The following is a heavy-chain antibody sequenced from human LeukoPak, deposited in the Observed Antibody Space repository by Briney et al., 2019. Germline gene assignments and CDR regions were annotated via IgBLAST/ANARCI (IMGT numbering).Heavy chain of an antibody. CDR1: GYAFTSYG. Sequence: ASVKVSCKASGYAFTSYGISRMGQAPGQGLEWMGWISAYNGNTNYAQKLQGRVTMTTDPSTSTAYMELRSLQSDDTAVYYCASTHDYGYSRPYYWGQGTLVTVSS. CDR2: ISAYNGNT. V-gene: IGHV1-18*01. D-gene: IGHD4-17*01. CDR3: ASTHDYGYSRPYY. J-gene: IGHJ4*02.